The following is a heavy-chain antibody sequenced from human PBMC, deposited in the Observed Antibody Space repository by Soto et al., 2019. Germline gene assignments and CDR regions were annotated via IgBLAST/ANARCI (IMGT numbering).Heavy chain of an antibody. CDR2: INPSGGST. V-gene: IGHV1-46*01. Sequence: QVQLVQSGAEVKKPGASVKVSCKASGYTFTSYYMHCVRQAPGQGLEWMGIINPSGGSTSYAQKFQGRVTMTRDTSTSTVYMELSSLRSEDTAVYYCARDGLNSYYGSGSYYNRVPLFGGMDVWGQGTTVTVSS. J-gene: IGHJ6*02. CDR3: ARDGLNSYYGSGSYYNRVPLFGGMDV. CDR1: GYTFTSYY. D-gene: IGHD3-10*01.